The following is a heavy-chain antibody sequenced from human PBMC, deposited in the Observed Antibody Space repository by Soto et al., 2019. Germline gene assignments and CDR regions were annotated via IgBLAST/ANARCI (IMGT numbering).Heavy chain of an antibody. V-gene: IGHV3-23*01. CDR3: AKCQPIWFVELNHCDY. Sequence: EVQLLESGGGLVQPGGSLRLSCAASGFTFSIYAMSWVRQAPGKGLEWVSAISGSGVSTYYADSVKGRFTISRDNSKKTLYLQMSSLRADDTAVYYCAKCQPIWFVELNHCDYWCRGNMVAVSS. D-gene: IGHD3-10*01. CDR1: GFTFSIYA. J-gene: IGHJ4*02. CDR2: ISGSGVST.